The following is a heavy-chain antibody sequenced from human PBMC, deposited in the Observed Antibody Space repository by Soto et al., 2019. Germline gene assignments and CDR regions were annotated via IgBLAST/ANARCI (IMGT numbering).Heavy chain of an antibody. V-gene: IGHV1-69*13. D-gene: IGHD4-17*01. CDR1: GGTFSSYA. J-gene: IGHJ6*02. CDR2: IIPIFGTA. Sequence: SVKVSCKASGGTFSSYAISWVRQAPGQGLEWMGGIIPIFGTANYAQKFQGRVTITADESTSTAYMELSSLRSEDTAVYYCAARGEDYGGKWDYYYYGMDVWGQGTTVTVSS. CDR3: AARGEDYGGKWDYYYYGMDV.